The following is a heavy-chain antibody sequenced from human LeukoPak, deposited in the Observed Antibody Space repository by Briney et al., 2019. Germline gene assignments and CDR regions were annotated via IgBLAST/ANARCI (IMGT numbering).Heavy chain of an antibody. CDR2: ITYGGST. Sequence: PSETLSLTCAVSGSSIGNYYWSWIRQPPGKGLGWIGYITYGGSTNYNSSLTSRLSISRDTSKNEFSLRLMSVTAADTAVYYCARIVEFQRQFDYWGQGMLVTVSS. CDR3: ARIVEFQRQFDY. D-gene: IGHD2-21*01. CDR1: GSSIGNYY. J-gene: IGHJ4*02. V-gene: IGHV4-59*01.